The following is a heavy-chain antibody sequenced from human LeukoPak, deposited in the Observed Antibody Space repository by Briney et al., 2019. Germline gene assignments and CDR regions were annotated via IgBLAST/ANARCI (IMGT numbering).Heavy chain of an antibody. CDR3: ARENSAWDPTFDY. CDR2: ITGTSSAI. J-gene: IGHJ4*02. CDR1: GFTFSSYN. V-gene: IGHV3-48*01. D-gene: IGHD6-19*01. Sequence: GGSLRLSCAASGFTFSSYNMDWVRQAPGKGLEWVSYITGTSSAIYYVDSVKGRFTVSRDNANNRLCLQMNSLRAEDTAVYYCARENSAWDPTFDYWGQGTLVTVSS.